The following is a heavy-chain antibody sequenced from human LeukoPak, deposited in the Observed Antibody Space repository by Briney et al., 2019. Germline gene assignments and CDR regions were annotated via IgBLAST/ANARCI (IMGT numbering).Heavy chain of an antibody. CDR3: ARVKGYSGYDADH. CDR1: GGSISSGGYY. CDR2: IYHSGTS. J-gene: IGHJ4*02. Sequence: SETLSLTCTVSGGSISSGGYYWSWIRQHPGKGLEWIGYIYHSGTSFYSPSLKSRVTMSVDTSENQFSLKLSSVTAADTGVYYCARVKGYSGYDADHWGQGTLVTVSS. V-gene: IGHV4-31*03. D-gene: IGHD5-12*01.